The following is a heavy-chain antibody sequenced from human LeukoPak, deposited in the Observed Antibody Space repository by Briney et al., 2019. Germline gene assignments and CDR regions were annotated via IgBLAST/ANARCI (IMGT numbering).Heavy chain of an antibody. CDR2: INPNSGGT. Sequence: ASVKVSCKASGYTFTGYYMHWVRQAPGQGLEWMGWINPNSGGTNYAQKFQGRVTMTRDTSISTAYMELSRLRSDDTAVYYCARAVSSSTWGAEYFQNWGQGTLVTV. D-gene: IGHD6-13*01. J-gene: IGHJ1*01. V-gene: IGHV1-2*02. CDR1: GYTFTGYY. CDR3: ARAVSSSTWGAEYFQN.